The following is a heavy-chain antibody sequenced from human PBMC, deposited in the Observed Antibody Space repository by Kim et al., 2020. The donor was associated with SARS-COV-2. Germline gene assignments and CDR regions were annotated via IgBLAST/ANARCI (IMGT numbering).Heavy chain of an antibody. Sequence: GGSLRLSCAASGFTFSSYAMSWVRQAPGKGLEWVSAISGSGGSTYYADSVKGRFTISRDNSKNTLYLQMNSLRAEDTAVYYCAKDLAYCGGDCYSPPKYYFDYWGQGTLVTVSS. V-gene: IGHV3-23*01. J-gene: IGHJ4*02. CDR1: GFTFSSYA. D-gene: IGHD2-21*02. CDR2: ISGSGGST. CDR3: AKDLAYCGGDCYSPPKYYFDY.